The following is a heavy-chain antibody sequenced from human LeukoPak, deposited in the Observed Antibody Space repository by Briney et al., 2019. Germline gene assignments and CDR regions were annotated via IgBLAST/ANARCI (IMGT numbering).Heavy chain of an antibody. Sequence: GGSLRLSCAASGFTFSTYAMHWVRQAPGKGLEYVSAISSNGDSTYYANSVKGRFTISRDNSKNTLYLQMGSLRAEDTAVHYCARADSGPSFPPDYWGQGTLVTVSS. V-gene: IGHV3-64*01. J-gene: IGHJ4*02. CDR1: GFTFSTYA. CDR2: ISSNGDST. CDR3: ARADSGPSFPPDY. D-gene: IGHD5-12*01.